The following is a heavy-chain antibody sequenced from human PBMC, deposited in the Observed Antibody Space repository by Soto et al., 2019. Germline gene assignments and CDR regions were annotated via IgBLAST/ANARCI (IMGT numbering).Heavy chain of an antibody. D-gene: IGHD6-19*01. V-gene: IGHV4-59*08. CDR1: GGSISSYY. CDR2: IYYSGST. CDR3: ARQAPHSSGWFWFDP. Sequence: PSETLSLTCTVPGGSISSYYWSWIRQPPGKGLEWIGYIYYSGSTSYNPSLRSRVTISVDTSKNQFSLKLSSVTAADTAVYYCARQAPHSSGWFWFDPWGQGTLVTVSS. J-gene: IGHJ5*02.